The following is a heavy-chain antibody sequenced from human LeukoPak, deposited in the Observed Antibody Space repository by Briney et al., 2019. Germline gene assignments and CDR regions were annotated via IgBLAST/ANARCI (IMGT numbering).Heavy chain of an antibody. Sequence: GGSLRLSCAASGFTFSSYAMSWVRQAPGKGLEWVSAISGSGDSTFYADSVKDRFTISRDNSKNTLYLQMSRLRAEDTAVYYCAKDRPNYHESNGHYYRRDGDYWGQGTLVTVSS. CDR1: GFTFSSYA. D-gene: IGHD3-22*01. J-gene: IGHJ4*02. CDR3: AKDRPNYHESNGHYYRRDGDY. V-gene: IGHV3-23*01. CDR2: ISGSGDST.